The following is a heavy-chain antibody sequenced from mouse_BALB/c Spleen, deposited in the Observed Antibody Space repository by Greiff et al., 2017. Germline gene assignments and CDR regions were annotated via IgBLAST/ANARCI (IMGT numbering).Heavy chain of an antibody. CDR2: INPGSGGT. CDR3: AREGDSSGAY. D-gene: IGHD3-2*01. V-gene: IGHV1-54*01. Sequence: VQGVESGAELVRPGTSVKVSCKASGYAFTNYLIEWVKQRPGQGLEWIGVINPGSGGTNYNEKFKGKATLTADKSSSTAYMQLSSLTSDDSAVYFCAREGDSSGAYWGQGTLVTVSA. J-gene: IGHJ3*01. CDR1: GYAFTNYL.